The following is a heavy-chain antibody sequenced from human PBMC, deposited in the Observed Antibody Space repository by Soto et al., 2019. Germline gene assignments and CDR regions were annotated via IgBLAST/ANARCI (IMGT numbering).Heavy chain of an antibody. CDR2: IYYSGST. CDR1: GGSISSDGYY. Sequence: SETLSLTCTVSGGSISSDGYYWSWIRQPPGKGLEWIGYIYYSGSTSYNPSLKSRLTISLDTSKNQFSLKLSSVSAADTAVYYCARDRSNSPDYFDYWGQGTLVTAPQ. CDR3: ARDRSNSPDYFDY. J-gene: IGHJ4*02. V-gene: IGHV4-30-4*01. D-gene: IGHD6-6*01.